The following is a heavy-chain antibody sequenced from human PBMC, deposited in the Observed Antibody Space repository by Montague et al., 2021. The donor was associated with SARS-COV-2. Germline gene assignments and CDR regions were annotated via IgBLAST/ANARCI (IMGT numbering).Heavy chain of an antibody. D-gene: IGHD3-10*01. CDR3: ARSTATFGESHNWFAP. Sequence: SETLSLTCTVSGGSISSSNNYWGWIRQSAGKGLEWIGSIYYSGTTYYNPSLKSRVTISVDTSKNQFSLRLSSVTATDTSVYYCARSTATFGESHNWFAPWGQGTLVIVSS. CDR1: GGSISSSNNY. CDR2: IYYSGTT. J-gene: IGHJ5*02. V-gene: IGHV4-39*01.